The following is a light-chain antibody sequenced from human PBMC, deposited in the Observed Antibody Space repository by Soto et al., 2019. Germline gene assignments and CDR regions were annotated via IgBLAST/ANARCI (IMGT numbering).Light chain of an antibody. CDR3: QQYNSWPPIT. CDR2: GTS. J-gene: IGKJ5*01. CDR1: QSVGGN. Sequence: EVVRPQYPATLSVSPGERATLSCRASQSVGGNFAWYQQKPGQAPRLLIYGTSARATDIPIRFSGTGSGAEFTLTISSLQSEDFAVYYCQQYNSWPPITFGQGTRLEIK. V-gene: IGKV3-15*01.